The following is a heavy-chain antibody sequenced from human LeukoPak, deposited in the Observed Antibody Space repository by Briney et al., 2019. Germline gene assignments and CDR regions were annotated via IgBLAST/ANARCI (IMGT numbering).Heavy chain of an antibody. V-gene: IGHV4-4*09. CDR2: ISPTGGT. D-gene: IGHD3-16*01. Sequence: SETLSLTCSVSGGSISSYYWSWIRQPPGKGLEWIGYISPTGGTNYNPSLTSRATVSVDTSKNLFSLELNSVTAADTAIYYCATSKTIWGKPTSISVDSWGQGTLVTVSS. CDR1: GGSISSYY. J-gene: IGHJ4*02. CDR3: ATSKTIWGKPTSISVDS.